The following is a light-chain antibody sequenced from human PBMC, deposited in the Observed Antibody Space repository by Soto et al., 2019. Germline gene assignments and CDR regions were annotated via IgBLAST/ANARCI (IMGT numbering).Light chain of an antibody. CDR1: QTINSY. Sequence: EIVMTQSPATLSVSPGDRATLSCRASQTINSYLAWYQQKPGQAPRLLIYGASTRATGIPARFSGSGSGTEFTLTISSLQSEDFAVYYCQQCNDWPLTTFGPGTKVDLK. V-gene: IGKV3-15*01. CDR2: GAS. J-gene: IGKJ3*01. CDR3: QQCNDWPLTT.